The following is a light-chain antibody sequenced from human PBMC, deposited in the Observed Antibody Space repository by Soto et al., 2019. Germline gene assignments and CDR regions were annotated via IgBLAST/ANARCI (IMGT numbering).Light chain of an antibody. CDR2: WAS. V-gene: IGKV4-1*01. J-gene: IGKJ1*01. CDR1: QSVLYSSNNKNY. CDR3: QQYGSLSWT. Sequence: DIVMTQSPDSLAVSLGERATINCKSSQSVLYSSNNKNYLAWYQQKPGQPPKALIYWASTRESGVPDRFSGSGSGTDFTLTISRLEPEDFAVYHCQQYGSLSWTFGQGTKVDIK.